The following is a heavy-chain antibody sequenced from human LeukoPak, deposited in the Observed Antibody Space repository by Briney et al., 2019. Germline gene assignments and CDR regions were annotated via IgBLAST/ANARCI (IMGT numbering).Heavy chain of an antibody. J-gene: IGHJ5*02. CDR1: GFTFDDYA. D-gene: IGHD2-15*01. CDR2: ISWNSAYI. Sequence: GRSPRLSCAASGFTFDDYAMHWVRQAPRKGLEWVSGISWNSAYIDYADSVKGRFTISRDNAQNSLYLQINSLSPEDTALYYCAGTLYCSGRTCYSYAPFDPWGQGTLVTVSS. V-gene: IGHV3-9*01. CDR3: AGTLYCSGRTCYSYAPFDP.